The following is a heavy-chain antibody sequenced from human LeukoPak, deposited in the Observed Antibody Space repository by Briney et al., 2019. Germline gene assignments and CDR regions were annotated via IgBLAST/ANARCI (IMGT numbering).Heavy chain of an antibody. CDR1: GYTFTGYY. V-gene: IGHV1-2*02. D-gene: IGHD3-9*01. CDR3: APVYYDILTGNYYYYYGMDV. J-gene: IGHJ6*02. Sequence: ASVKVSCKASGYTFTGYYIHWVRQAPGQGLEWMAWINPNNGATNYAQNFLGRVTMTRDTSISTAYMELSRLSSDDTAVYYCAPVYYDILTGNYYYYYGMDVWGQGTTVTVSS. CDR2: INPNNGAT.